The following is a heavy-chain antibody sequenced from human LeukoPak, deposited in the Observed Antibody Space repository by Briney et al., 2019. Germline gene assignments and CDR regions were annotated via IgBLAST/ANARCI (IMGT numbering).Heavy chain of an antibody. CDR2: IYYSGST. CDR3: ARASRFGEFPHDY. D-gene: IGHD3-10*01. V-gene: IGHV4-31*03. CDR1: GGSISSGGYY. J-gene: IGHJ4*02. Sequence: SQTLSLTCTVSGGSISSGGYYWSWIRQHPGKGLEWIGYIYYSGSTYYNPSLKSRVTISVDTSKNQFSLKLSSVTVADTAVYYCARASRFGEFPHDYWGQGTLVTVSS.